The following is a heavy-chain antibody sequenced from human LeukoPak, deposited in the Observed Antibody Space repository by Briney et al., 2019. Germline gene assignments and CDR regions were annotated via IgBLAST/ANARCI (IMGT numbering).Heavy chain of an antibody. D-gene: IGHD3-22*01. V-gene: IGHV3-21*01. CDR1: GFTFSSYS. CDR3: AKGLYYYDRGGFPA. J-gene: IGHJ4*02. CDR2: ISGSGSYI. Sequence: GGSLRLSCAASGFTFSSYSMNWVRQAPGKGLEWVSSISGSGSYIHYADSLKGRFTISRDNSKNTLSLHMNSLRPEDTAVYYCAKGLYYYDRGGFPAGGQGPLVTVPS.